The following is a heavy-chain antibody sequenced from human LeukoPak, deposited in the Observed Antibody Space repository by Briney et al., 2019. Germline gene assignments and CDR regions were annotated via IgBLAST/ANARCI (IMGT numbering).Heavy chain of an antibody. CDR3: AGGAGVYYYGMDV. J-gene: IGHJ6*02. V-gene: IGHV3-23*01. CDR1: GFTFSSYG. Sequence: GGSLRLTCAASGFTFSSYGLSWVRQAPGKGLEWFSAISGSGGTTYYADSVKGRFTISRDSSKNTLFLQMNTLRAEDTAVYYGAGGAGVYYYGMDVWGQGTSVTVSS. CDR2: ISGSGGTT.